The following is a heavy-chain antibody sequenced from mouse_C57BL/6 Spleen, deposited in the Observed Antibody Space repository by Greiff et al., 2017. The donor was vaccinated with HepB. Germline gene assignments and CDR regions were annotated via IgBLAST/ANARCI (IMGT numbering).Heavy chain of an antibody. CDR2: IHPNSGST. D-gene: IGHD1-1*01. CDR3: ASTTVVASYWYFDV. CDR1: GYTFTSYW. Sequence: QVQLQQPGAELVKPGASVKLSCKASGYTFTSYWMHWVKQRPGQGLEWIGMIHPNSGSTNYNEKFKSKATLTVDKSSSTAYMQLSSLTSEDSAVYYCASTTVVASYWYFDVWGTGTTVTVSS. V-gene: IGHV1-64*01. J-gene: IGHJ1*03.